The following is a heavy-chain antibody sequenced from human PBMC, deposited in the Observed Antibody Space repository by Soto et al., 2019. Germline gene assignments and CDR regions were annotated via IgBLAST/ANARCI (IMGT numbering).Heavy chain of an antibody. J-gene: IGHJ4*02. V-gene: IGHV3-7*01. CDR3: AREGVNYYGSGSYPYYFDY. D-gene: IGHD3-10*01. Sequence: VQVVESGGGLVQPGGSLRLSCAASGFTFSSYWMSWVRQAPGKGLEWVANIKQDGSEKYYVDSVKGRFTISRDNAKNSLYLQMNSLRAEDTAVYYCAREGVNYYGSGSYPYYFDYWGQGTLVTVSS. CDR2: IKQDGSEK. CDR1: GFTFSSYW.